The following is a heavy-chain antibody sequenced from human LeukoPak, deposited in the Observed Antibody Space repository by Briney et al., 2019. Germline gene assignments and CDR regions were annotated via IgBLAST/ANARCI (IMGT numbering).Heavy chain of an antibody. CDR3: GRVGLRGYSYGYYMDV. D-gene: IGHD5-18*01. J-gene: IGHJ6*03. CDR1: GFTFSSYS. CDR2: ISSSSSYI. V-gene: IGHV3-21*01. Sequence: GGSLRLSCAASGFTFSSYSMNWVRQAPGKGLEWVSSISSSSSYIYYADSVKGRFTISRDNAKNSLYLQMNSLRAEDTAVYYCGRVGLRGYSYGYYMDVWGKGTTVTVSS.